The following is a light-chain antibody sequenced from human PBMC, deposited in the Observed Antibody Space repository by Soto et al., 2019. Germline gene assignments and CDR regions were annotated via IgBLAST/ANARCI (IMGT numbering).Light chain of an antibody. CDR1: SSNIGSKT. CDR3: AAWDDSLNGWV. J-gene: IGLJ3*02. Sequence: QLVLTQPPSASGTPGQRVTISCSGSSSNIGSKTVNWYQQLPGMAPKILIYSNNQRPSGVPDRFSGSKSGTSASLAISGLQSEDEADYYCAAWDDSLNGWVFGGGTKLTVL. CDR2: SNN. V-gene: IGLV1-44*01.